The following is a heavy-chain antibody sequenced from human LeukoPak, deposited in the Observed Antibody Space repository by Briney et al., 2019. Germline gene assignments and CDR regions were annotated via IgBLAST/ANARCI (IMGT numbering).Heavy chain of an antibody. J-gene: IGHJ4*02. D-gene: IGHD1-26*01. CDR1: GHTLTDLS. CDR2: LDPEDGVT. CDR3: ATGGIYSLLDY. Sequence: GASVKVSCKVSGHTLTDLSTHWVRQTPGGGLEWMGGLDPEDGVTIYAQKFQGRVTMTEDTSTDTAYMELSSLRSEDTAVYYCATGGIYSLLDYWGQGTLVTVSS. V-gene: IGHV1-24*01.